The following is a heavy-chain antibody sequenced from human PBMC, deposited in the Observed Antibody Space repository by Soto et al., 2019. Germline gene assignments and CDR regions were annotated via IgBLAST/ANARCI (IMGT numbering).Heavy chain of an antibody. Sequence: RDWCGVVEVTSGGYGMHRVSKAQGKGLEWVAVIWYDGSNKYYADSVKGRFTISRDNSKNTLYLQMNSLRAEDTAVYYCARNIKATIRSYGMDVCGQGTTVTSP. CDR1: EVTSGGYG. J-gene: IGHJ6*02. D-gene: IGHD5-12*01. CDR3: ARNIKATIRSYGMDV. V-gene: IGHV3-33*01. CDR2: IWYDGSNK.